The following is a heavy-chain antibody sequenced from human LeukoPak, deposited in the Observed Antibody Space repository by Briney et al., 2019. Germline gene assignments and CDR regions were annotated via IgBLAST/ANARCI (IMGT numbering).Heavy chain of an antibody. D-gene: IGHD3-3*01. V-gene: IGHV4-39*07. Sequence: KPSETLSLTCTVSGGSISSSSYYWGWIRQPPGKGLEWIGSIYHSGSTYYNPSLKSRVTISVDTSKNQFSLKLSSVTAADTAVYYCARAGDFWSGYPSRNYMDVWGKGTTVTVSS. CDR3: ARAGDFWSGYPSRNYMDV. CDR2: IYHSGST. J-gene: IGHJ6*03. CDR1: GGSISSSSYY.